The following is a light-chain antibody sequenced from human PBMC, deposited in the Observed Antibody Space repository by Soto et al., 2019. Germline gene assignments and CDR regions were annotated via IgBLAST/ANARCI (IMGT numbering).Light chain of an antibody. Sequence: QPVLTQSPSASASLGASVKVTCNLSSGHSGYAIAWHQQQPEKGPRYWRRLNTDGSLNRGDGVPDRFSASSSGAERYLTISSLQSGDEADYYCQTWGQASFFGGGTKLTVL. V-gene: IGLV4-69*02. CDR2: LNTDGSL. CDR1: SGHSGYA. J-gene: IGLJ2*01. CDR3: QTWGQASF.